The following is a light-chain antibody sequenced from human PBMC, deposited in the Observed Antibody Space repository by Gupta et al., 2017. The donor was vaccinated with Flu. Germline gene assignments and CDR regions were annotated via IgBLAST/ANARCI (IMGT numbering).Light chain of an antibody. V-gene: IGKV3D-15*01. J-gene: IGKJ4*01. CDR1: TSVRSN. CDR3: QQYHNWPPLT. Sequence: PGKSATLSCRTSTSVRSNQAWRQQNTGRAPRILIYNESTRATDIPAGFSGGGSGTEFTITSTSLQYDDCAVYYCQQYHNWPPLTFGAGTKVEIK. CDR2: NES.